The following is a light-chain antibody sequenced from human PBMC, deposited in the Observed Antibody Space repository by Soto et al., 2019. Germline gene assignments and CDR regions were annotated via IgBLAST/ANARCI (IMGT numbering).Light chain of an antibody. V-gene: IGLV2-14*02. CDR3: SSYTTVPSPQWV. CDR1: TSFVGTYNF. CDR2: EGA. J-gene: IGLJ3*02. Sequence: QSVLTQPASVSGSAGQSITISCTGTTSFVGTYNFVSWYQQHPGKAPQVLIYEGAKRPSGVSHRFSGSTSGSTASLTISGLQTEDEADYYCSSYTTVPSPQWVFAVGTQLTVL.